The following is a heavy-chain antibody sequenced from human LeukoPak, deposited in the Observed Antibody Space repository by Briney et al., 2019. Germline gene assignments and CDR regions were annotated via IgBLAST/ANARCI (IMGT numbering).Heavy chain of an antibody. J-gene: IGHJ1*01. CDR3: AKDYGSGSYYNSAAEYFQH. CDR1: GFTVSSNC. V-gene: IGHV3-53*01. Sequence: GGSLRLSCAASGFTVSSNCMTWVRQAPGMGLEWVSVLCSGGSTYYADSVKGRFTISRDNSKNTLYLQMNSLRAEDTAVYYCAKDYGSGSYYNSAAEYFQHWGQGTLVTVSS. D-gene: IGHD3-10*01. CDR2: LCSGGST.